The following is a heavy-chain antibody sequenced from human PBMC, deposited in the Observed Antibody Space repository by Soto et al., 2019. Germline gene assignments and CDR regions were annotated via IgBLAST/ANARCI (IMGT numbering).Heavy chain of an antibody. V-gene: IGHV3-23*01. CDR3: AKDVSRIAVAGTGWFDP. J-gene: IGHJ5*02. D-gene: IGHD6-19*01. Sequence: PGGSLRLSCAASGFTFSSYAMSWVRQAPGKGLEWVSAISGSGGSTYYADSVKGRFTISRDNSKNTLYLQMNSLRAEDTAVYYCAKDVSRIAVAGTGWFDPWGQGTLVTVSS. CDR1: GFTFSSYA. CDR2: ISGSGGST.